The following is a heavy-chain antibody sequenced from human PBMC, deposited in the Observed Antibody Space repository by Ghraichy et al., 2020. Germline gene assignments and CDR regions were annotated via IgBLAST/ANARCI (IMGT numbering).Heavy chain of an antibody. CDR2: ISYDGSNK. V-gene: IGHV3-30*18. J-gene: IGHJ4*02. CDR1: GFTFSSYG. Sequence: GGPLRLSCAASGFTFSSYGMHWVRQAPGKGLEWVAVISYDGSNKYYADSVKGRFTISRDNSKNTLYLQMNSLRAEDTAVYYCAKGERDSSSLGYWGQGTLVTVSS. D-gene: IGHD6-6*01. CDR3: AKGERDSSSLGY.